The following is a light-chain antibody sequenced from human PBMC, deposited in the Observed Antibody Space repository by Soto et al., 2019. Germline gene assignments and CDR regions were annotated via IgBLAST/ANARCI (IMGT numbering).Light chain of an antibody. CDR2: DVS. J-gene: IGLJ3*02. V-gene: IGLV2-11*01. Sequence: QSALTQPRSVSGSPGQSVTISCTGTSSDVGGYNYVSWYQQHPGKAPKLMIYDVSKRPSGVPDRFSGSKSGNTASLTISGLRAEDEAEYYCCSYAGSYTLGVFGGGTKLTVL. CDR3: CSYAGSYTLGV. CDR1: SSDVGGYNY.